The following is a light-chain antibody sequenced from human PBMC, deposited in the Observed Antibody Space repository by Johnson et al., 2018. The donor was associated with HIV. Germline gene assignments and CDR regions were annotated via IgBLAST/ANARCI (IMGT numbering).Light chain of an antibody. V-gene: IGLV1-51*01. CDR2: DNN. Sequence: QPVLTQPPSVSAAPGQKVTISCAGSSSNIGNNYVSWYQQLPGTAPKLLIYDNNKRPSGIPDRFSGSKSGTSANLGITGLQTGDEADYYSGTWDGSLRSGSYVFGTGTKVTVL. CDR1: SSNIGNNY. CDR3: GTWDGSLRSGSYV. J-gene: IGLJ1*01.